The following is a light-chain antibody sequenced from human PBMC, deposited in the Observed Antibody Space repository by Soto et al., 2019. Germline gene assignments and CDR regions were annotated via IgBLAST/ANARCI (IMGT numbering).Light chain of an antibody. CDR2: GAS. CDR3: QQYHTWPIT. CDR1: QGVSRK. Sequence: DIFMTQSPATLCVAPGERVTFSCRASQGVSRKLAWYQHKPGQAPRLLISGASTGATGIPVRFSGSGYGTEFNLTISSLQSEDCAIYYCQQYHTWPITFGGGTKVDIK. J-gene: IGKJ4*01. V-gene: IGKV3-15*01.